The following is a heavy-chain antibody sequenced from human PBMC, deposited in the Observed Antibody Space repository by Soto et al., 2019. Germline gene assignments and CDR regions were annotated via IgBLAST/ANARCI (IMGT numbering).Heavy chain of an antibody. CDR2: IRSKANSYAT. CDR3: TSPPYCSGGSCYGGDAFDI. J-gene: IGHJ3*02. CDR1: GFTFSGFA. Sequence: GGSLRLSCAASGFTFSGFAMHWVRQASGKGLEWVGRIRSKANSYATAYAASVKGRFTISRDDSKNTAYLQMNCLKTEDTAVYYCTSPPYCSGGSCYGGDAFDIWGQGTMVTVSS. V-gene: IGHV3-73*01. D-gene: IGHD2-15*01.